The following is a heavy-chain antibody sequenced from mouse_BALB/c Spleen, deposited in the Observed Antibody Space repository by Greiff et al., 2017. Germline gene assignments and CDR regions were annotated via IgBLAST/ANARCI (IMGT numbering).Heavy chain of an antibody. V-gene: IGHV5-6-5*01. D-gene: IGHD2-3*01. J-gene: IGHJ4*01. CDR3: ARGGGLDGYYVYAMDY. CDR1: GFTFSSYA. Sequence: EVKLMESGGGLVKPGGSLKLSCAASGFTFSSYAMSWVRQTPEKRLEWVASISSGGSTYYPDSVKGRFTISRDNARNILYLQMSSLRSEDTAMYYCARGGGLDGYYVYAMDYWGQGTSVTVSS. CDR2: ISSGGST.